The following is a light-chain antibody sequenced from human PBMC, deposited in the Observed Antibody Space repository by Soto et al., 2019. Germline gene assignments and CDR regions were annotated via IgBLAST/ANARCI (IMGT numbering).Light chain of an antibody. Sequence: EIVLTQSPSTLSSSAGERASLSCRASQGVSSLIAWFQQKPGQPPRLLIYDASNRDTGIPARFSGSGSGTDFILTISSLEPEDFAVYYCHQRYMWPITFGQGTRLEIK. J-gene: IGKJ5*01. CDR3: HQRYMWPIT. CDR2: DAS. CDR1: QGVSSL. V-gene: IGKV3-11*01.